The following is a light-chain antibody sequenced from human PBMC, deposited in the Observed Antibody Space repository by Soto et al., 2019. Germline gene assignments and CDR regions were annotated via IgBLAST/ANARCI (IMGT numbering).Light chain of an antibody. Sequence: DIQMTQSPSSLSASVGDRVTITCRASQGISHYLAWYQQKPGRVPTLLINGASTLQSGVPSRFRGSGSGTDFTVIITSLQPEDVATYYCQRYNGASTFGQGTKVEI. CDR2: GAS. CDR3: QRYNGAST. J-gene: IGKJ1*01. V-gene: IGKV1-27*01. CDR1: QGISHY.